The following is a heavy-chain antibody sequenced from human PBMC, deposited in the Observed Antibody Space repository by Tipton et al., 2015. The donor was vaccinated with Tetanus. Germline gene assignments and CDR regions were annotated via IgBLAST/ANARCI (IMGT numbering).Heavy chain of an antibody. CDR1: GFTSESHY. V-gene: IGHV3-74*01. J-gene: IGHJ6*02. Sequence: SLKLSCAASGFTSESHYMHWVRQTPGKGLVWISRINPDARRTNYADSGKGRFTISRDNAKNTVYLQMSSLRAEDTAVVFCARRSLLSYGLYVWCQETTVTVSS. CDR2: INPDARRT. CDR3: ARRSLLSYGLYV. D-gene: IGHD2-8*01.